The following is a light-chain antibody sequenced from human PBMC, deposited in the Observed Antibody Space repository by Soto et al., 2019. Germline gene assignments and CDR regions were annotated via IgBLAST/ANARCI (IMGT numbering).Light chain of an antibody. V-gene: IGKV3-20*01. J-gene: IGKJ1*01. CDR2: GVS. Sequence: EIVLTQSPGTLSLSLGEGATLSCRASQSVNSTYLAWYQQKPGQAPRLLIYGVSTRATGIPDRFSGSGSGTDFTLTISRLEPEDFAVYYCQQYGSSPRTFGQGTKVDIK. CDR1: QSVNSTY. CDR3: QQYGSSPRT.